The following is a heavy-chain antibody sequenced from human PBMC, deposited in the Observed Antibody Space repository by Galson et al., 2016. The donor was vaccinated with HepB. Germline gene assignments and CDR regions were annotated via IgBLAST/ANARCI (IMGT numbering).Heavy chain of an antibody. V-gene: IGHV3-21*04. CDR3: ATPMTYYNMGV. Sequence: SLRLSCAASGFTYSSHTMNWVRQAPGKGLEWVSSISTSSNYIYYIESVKGRFTISRDNAKNSLYLQMNSLRVEDTAVYYCATPMTYYNMGVWGQGTTVTVSS. J-gene: IGHJ6*02. CDR1: GFTYSSHT. CDR2: ISTSSNYI.